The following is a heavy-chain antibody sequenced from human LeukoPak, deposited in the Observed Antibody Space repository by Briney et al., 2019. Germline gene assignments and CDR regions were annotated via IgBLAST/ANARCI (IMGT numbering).Heavy chain of an antibody. CDR1: GFTFSSYA. D-gene: IGHD6-13*01. V-gene: IGHV3-23*01. J-gene: IGHJ5*02. Sequence: GGSLRLSCAASGFTFSSYAMSWVRQAPGKGLEWVSAISGSGGSTYYADSVKGRFTISRDNSKNTLHLQMNSLRAEDTAVYYCVREGYGNSWYRSWGQGTLVTVSS. CDR3: VREGYGNSWYRS. CDR2: ISGSGGST.